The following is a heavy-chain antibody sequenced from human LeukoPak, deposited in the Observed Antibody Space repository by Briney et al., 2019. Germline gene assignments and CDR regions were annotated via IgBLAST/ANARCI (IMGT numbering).Heavy chain of an antibody. CDR1: GYTFTSYG. V-gene: IGHV1-18*01. J-gene: IGHJ4*02. CDR2: ISAYNGNT. CDR3: ARAPAGVAVNGYFDF. Sequence: GASVKVSCKASGYTFTSYGISWVRQAPGQGLEWMGWISAYNGNTNYAQNLQGRVTMTTDTSTSTAYMELRSLRSGDTAVYYCARAPAGVAVNGYFDFWGQGTLVTVSS. D-gene: IGHD2-15*01.